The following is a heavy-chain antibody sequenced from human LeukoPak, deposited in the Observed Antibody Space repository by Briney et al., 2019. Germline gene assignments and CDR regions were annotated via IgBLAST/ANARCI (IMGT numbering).Heavy chain of an antibody. CDR2: INHSGST. CDR3: ARLSCSSTTCYFPDAFDV. Sequence: TSETLSLTCAVYGGSFSGYYWSWIRQPPGKGLEWIGEINHSGSTNYNPSLKSRVTISVDASKNHFSLKLSSLTAADTAVYYCARLSCSSTTCYFPDAFDVWGQGTMVTVSS. D-gene: IGHD2-2*01. V-gene: IGHV4-34*01. CDR1: GGSFSGYY. J-gene: IGHJ3*01.